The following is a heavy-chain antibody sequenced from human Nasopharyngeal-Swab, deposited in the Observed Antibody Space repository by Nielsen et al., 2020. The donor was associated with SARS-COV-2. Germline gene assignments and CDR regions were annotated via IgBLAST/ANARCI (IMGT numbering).Heavy chain of an antibody. CDR1: GYSFTSYW. D-gene: IGHD5-24*01. CDR3: ARRAARDGYNYEVDP. J-gene: IGHJ5*02. V-gene: IGHV5-51*01. Sequence: GESLKISCKGSGYSFTSYWIGWVRQMPGKGPEWMGSIYPGNSDTRYSPAFHGRVTISADKSINTAYIQWTSLRASDTAVYYCARRAARDGYNYEVDPWGQGTLVSVS. CDR2: IYPGNSDT.